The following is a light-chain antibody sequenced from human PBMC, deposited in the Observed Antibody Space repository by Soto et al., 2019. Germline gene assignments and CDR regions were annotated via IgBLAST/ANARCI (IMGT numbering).Light chain of an antibody. V-gene: IGKV3-20*01. Sequence: EIVLTQSPGTLSLSPGERATLSCRASQSVSSSYLAWYQQKPGQAPRLLIYGASSRATGIPDRFSGSGSGTDFTLTISRLEPEDFAVYYCQQYGSSPPRYTVGQGTKLEIK. CDR2: GAS. CDR1: QSVSSSY. J-gene: IGKJ2*01. CDR3: QQYGSSPPRYT.